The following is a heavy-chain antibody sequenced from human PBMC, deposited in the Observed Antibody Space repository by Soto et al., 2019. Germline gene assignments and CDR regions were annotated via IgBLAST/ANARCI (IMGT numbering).Heavy chain of an antibody. J-gene: IGHJ4*02. CDR3: AKDIVVVVAATQSDY. V-gene: IGHV3-23*01. D-gene: IGHD2-15*01. Sequence: EVQLLESGGGLVQPGGSLRLSCAASGFTLSSYAMSWVRQAPGKGLEWVSAISGSGGSTYYADSVKGRFTISRDNSKNTLYLQMNSLRAEDTAVYYCAKDIVVVVAATQSDYWGQGTLVTVSS. CDR1: GFTLSSYA. CDR2: ISGSGGST.